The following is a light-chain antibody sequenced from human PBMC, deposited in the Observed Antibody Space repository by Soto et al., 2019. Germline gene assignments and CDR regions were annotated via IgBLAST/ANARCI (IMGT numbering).Light chain of an antibody. CDR1: KSVSKY. CDR2: DAS. CDR3: QQCSNWPQIT. V-gene: IGKV3-11*01. J-gene: IGKJ4*01. Sequence: EIVLTQSPATLSLSPGERATLSCRASKSVSKYLAWYQQKPGQAPRLLIHDASNRATGIPARFSGSGSGTDFTLTISSLEPEDFGVYYCQQCSNWPQITFGGGTKVEIK.